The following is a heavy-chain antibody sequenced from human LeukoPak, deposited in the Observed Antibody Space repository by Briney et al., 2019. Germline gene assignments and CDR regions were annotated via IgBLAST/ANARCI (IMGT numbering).Heavy chain of an antibody. CDR2: IYYSGST. J-gene: IGHJ4*02. Sequence: SETLSLTCTVSGGSISSYYWSWIRQPPGKGLEWIGYIYYSGSTNYNPYLKSRVTISVDTSKNQFSLKLISVTAADTAVYYCARGPHDFDYWGQGTLVTVSS. CDR1: GGSISSYY. CDR3: ARGPHDFDY. V-gene: IGHV4-59*01.